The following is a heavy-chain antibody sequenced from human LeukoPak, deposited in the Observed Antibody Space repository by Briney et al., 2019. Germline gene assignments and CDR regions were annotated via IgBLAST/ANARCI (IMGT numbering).Heavy chain of an antibody. Sequence: ASVKVSCKASGYTFTSYGISWVRQPPGQGLAWMEWISAYNGNTNYAQKLQGRVTMTTDTSTSTAYMGLRSLISDDTAVYYCARDPDGDYIQMGYGMDVWGQGTTVTVSS. J-gene: IGHJ6*02. V-gene: IGHV1-18*01. D-gene: IGHD4-17*01. CDR1: GYTFTSYG. CDR2: ISAYNGNT. CDR3: ARDPDGDYIQMGYGMDV.